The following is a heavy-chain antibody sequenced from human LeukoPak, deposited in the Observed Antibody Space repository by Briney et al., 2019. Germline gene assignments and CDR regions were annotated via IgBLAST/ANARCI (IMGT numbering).Heavy chain of an antibody. D-gene: IGHD6-13*01. CDR2: IIENGGET. CDR3: AKDYEYNSNTWYFH. V-gene: IGHV3-23*01. Sequence: PGGSLRLSCAASGFTFNKFAMSWVRQAPGKGLEWVSGIIENGGETYYADSVRGRFTISRDNSKNTLYLQMNSLRAEDTAVYYCAKDYEYNSNTWYFHWGRGTPVSVSS. CDR1: GFTFNKFA. J-gene: IGHJ4*02.